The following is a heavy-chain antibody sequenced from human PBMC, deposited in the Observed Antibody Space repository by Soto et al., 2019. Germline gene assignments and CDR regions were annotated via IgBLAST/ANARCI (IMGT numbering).Heavy chain of an antibody. D-gene: IGHD3-10*01. V-gene: IGHV1-69*13. CDR2: IIPIFGTA. CDR3: ARVEAGAINDAFDI. CDR1: GGTFSSYA. J-gene: IGHJ3*02. Sequence: ASVKVSCKASGGTFSSYAISWVRQAPGQGLEWMGGIIPIFGTANYAQKFQGRVTITADESTSTAYMELSSLRSEDTAVYYCARVEAGAINDAFDIWGQGTMVTVSS.